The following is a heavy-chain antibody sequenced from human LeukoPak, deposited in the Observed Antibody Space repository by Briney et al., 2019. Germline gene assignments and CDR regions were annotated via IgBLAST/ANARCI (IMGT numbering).Heavy chain of an antibody. V-gene: IGHV4-39*01. CDR2: IYYSGST. CDR3: ARHACSGGSCYAEMIYYFDY. D-gene: IGHD2-15*01. CDR1: GGSISSSSYY. Sequence: SETLSLTCTVSGGSISSSSYYWGGIRQPPGKGLEWIGSIYYSGSTYYNPSLKSRVTISVDTSKNQFSLKLSSVTAADTAVYYCARHACSGGSCYAEMIYYFDYWGQGTLVTVSS. J-gene: IGHJ4*02.